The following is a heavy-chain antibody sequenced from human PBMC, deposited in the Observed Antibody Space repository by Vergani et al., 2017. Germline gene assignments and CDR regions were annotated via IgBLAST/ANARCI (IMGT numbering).Heavy chain of an antibody. Sequence: QVQLQESGPGLVKPSQTLSLTCTVSGGSISSGGYYWSWIRQHPGKGLEWIGYIYYSGSTYYNPSLKCLVTISVDTSKNQFSLQLSSVTAADTAVYYCARMTTVTRYYLDYWGQGTLVTVSS. CDR1: GGSISSGGYY. J-gene: IGHJ4*02. CDR2: IYYSGST. V-gene: IGHV4-31*01. D-gene: IGHD4-17*01. CDR3: ARMTTVTRYYLDY.